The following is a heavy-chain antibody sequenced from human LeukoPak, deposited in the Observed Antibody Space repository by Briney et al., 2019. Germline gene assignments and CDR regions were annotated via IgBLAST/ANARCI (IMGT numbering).Heavy chain of an antibody. V-gene: IGHV3-66*02. J-gene: IGHJ4*02. CDR1: GFTVSSNY. D-gene: IGHD5-12*01. CDR2: IYSGGST. Sequence: GGSLRLSCAASGFTVSSNYMSWVRQAPGKGLEWVSVIYSGGSTYYADSVKGRFTISRDNSKNTLYLQMNSLRAEDTAVYYCARDLGGYSGCDSDYWGQGTLVTVSS. CDR3: ARDLGGYSGCDSDY.